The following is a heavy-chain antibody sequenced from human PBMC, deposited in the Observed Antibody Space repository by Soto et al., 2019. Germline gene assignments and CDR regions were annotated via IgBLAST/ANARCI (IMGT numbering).Heavy chain of an antibody. CDR2: ISAYNGNT. V-gene: IGHV1-18*01. CDR1: GYTFTSYG. CDR3: AREPYMYYDSSGSIYDMDV. D-gene: IGHD3-22*01. Sequence: ASVKVSCKASGYTFTSYGISWVRQAPGQGLEWMGWISAYNGNTNYAQKLQGRVTMTTDTSTSTAYMELRSLRSDDTAVYYCAREPYMYYDSSGSIYDMDVWGQGTTVTVSS. J-gene: IGHJ6*02.